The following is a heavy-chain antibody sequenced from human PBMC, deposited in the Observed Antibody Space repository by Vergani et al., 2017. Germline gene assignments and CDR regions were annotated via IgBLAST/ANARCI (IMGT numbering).Heavy chain of an antibody. CDR2: INHSGST. D-gene: IGHD3-3*01. V-gene: IGHV4-34*01. Sequence: QVQLQQWGAGLLKPSETLSLTCAVYGGSFSGYYWSWIRQPPGKGLEWIGEINHSGSTNYNPSLKSRVTISGDTSKNQFSRKLSSVTAADTAVYYCARGSSIFGVVITSLGAFDIWGQGTMVTVSS. J-gene: IGHJ3*02. CDR1: GGSFSGYY. CDR3: ARGSSIFGVVITSLGAFDI.